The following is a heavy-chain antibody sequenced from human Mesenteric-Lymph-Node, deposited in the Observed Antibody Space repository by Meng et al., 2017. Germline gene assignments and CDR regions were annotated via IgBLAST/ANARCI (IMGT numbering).Heavy chain of an antibody. V-gene: IGHV1-69*06. J-gene: IGHJ4*02. CDR2: IIPLFGTS. Sequence: SVKVSCKASGGTLGSYAISWVRQAPGQGLEWMGGIIPLFGTSKYAQKFQGGVTITADKSTDTAYMELSSLRSENTAVYYCAKSRGDLNLNGAYYFDYWGQGTLVTVSS. CDR3: AKSRGDLNLNGAYYFDY. D-gene: IGHD3-16*01. CDR1: GGTLGSYA.